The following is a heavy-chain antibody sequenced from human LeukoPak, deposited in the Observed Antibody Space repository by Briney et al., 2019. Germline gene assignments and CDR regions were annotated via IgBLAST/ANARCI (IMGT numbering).Heavy chain of an antibody. Sequence: SETLSLTCTVSGGSISNSRYDWYWSWIRQPPGKGLEWIGYIYYSGSTNYNPSLKSRVTISVDTSKNQFSLKLTSVTAADTAVYYCARHSAHSSTNDAFDMWGQGTLVIVSS. J-gene: IGHJ3*02. CDR3: ARHSAHSSTNDAFDM. V-gene: IGHV4-61*01. CDR2: IYYSGST. CDR1: GGSISNSRYDWY. D-gene: IGHD6-13*01.